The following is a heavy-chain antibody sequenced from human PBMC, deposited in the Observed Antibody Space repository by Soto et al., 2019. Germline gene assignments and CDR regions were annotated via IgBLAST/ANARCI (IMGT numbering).Heavy chain of an antibody. Sequence: QVQLQESGPGLVKPSETLSLTCTVSGGSISSYYWSWIRQPPGKGLEWIGYIYYSGSTNYNPSLKSRVTISLDTSKNQFSLKLSSVTAADTAVYYCASILDYYDSSGYFDYWGQGTLVTVSS. CDR1: GGSISSYY. D-gene: IGHD3-22*01. V-gene: IGHV4-59*08. J-gene: IGHJ4*02. CDR3: ASILDYYDSSGYFDY. CDR2: IYYSGST.